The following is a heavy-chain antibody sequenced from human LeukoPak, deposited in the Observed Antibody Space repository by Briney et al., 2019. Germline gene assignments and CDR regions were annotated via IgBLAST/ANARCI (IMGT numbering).Heavy chain of an antibody. D-gene: IGHD5-24*01. Sequence: PGGSLRLSCVASGFTFSSYVMHWVRQAPGKGLEWVALIWYDGGDTYYADSVKGRFTISRDNSKNTLYLQMNSLRAEDTAVYYCAKQMATIPFDYWGQGTLVTVSS. V-gene: IGHV3-33*06. CDR1: GFTFSSYV. CDR2: IWYDGGDT. CDR3: AKQMATIPFDY. J-gene: IGHJ4*02.